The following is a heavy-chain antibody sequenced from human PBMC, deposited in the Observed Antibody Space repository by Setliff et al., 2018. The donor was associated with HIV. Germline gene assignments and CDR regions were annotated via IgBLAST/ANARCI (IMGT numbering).Heavy chain of an antibody. Sequence: LSLTCAVYGGSFSGYYWSWIRQPPGKGLEWVSYISSSGNHHTIYYAESVKGRFTISRDNAKNSLYLQMNSLRAEDTAVYYCARGGDGYWTGYLLNDWGQGTLVTVSS. D-gene: IGHD3-3*01. CDR3: ARGGDGYWTGYLLND. J-gene: IGHJ4*02. CDR2: ISSSGNHHTI. V-gene: IGHV3-11*01. CDR1: GGSFSGYY.